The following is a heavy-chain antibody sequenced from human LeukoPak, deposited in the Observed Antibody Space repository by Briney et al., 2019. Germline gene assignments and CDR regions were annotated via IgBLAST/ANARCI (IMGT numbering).Heavy chain of an antibody. Sequence: VPMKGRFTISRDNAKNSLYLQMNSLRAEDTAVYYCARDGPDIVVVPAAASAFDIWGQGTMVTVSS. J-gene: IGHJ3*02. V-gene: IGHV3-7*01. CDR3: ARDGPDIVVVPAAASAFDI. D-gene: IGHD2-2*01.